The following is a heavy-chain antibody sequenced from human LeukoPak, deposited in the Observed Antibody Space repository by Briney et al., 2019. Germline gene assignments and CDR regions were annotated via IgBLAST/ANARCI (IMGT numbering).Heavy chain of an antibody. Sequence: SQALSLTCAISGDSVSSNTAAWYWIRQSPSRGLEWLGRTYYRSKWTYEYAESVRSRITINVDTSKNQFSLHLNSVTPEDTAVYYCARDPSDDQGFDCWGQGTLVTVSS. CDR3: ARDPSDDQGFDC. CDR1: GDSVSSNTAA. CDR2: TYYRSKWTY. V-gene: IGHV6-1*01. J-gene: IGHJ5*01. D-gene: IGHD3-3*01.